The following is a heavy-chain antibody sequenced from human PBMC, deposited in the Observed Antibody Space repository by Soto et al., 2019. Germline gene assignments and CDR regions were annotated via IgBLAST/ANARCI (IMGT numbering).Heavy chain of an antibody. J-gene: IGHJ6*02. Sequence: LETLSLTCKVSGGSMRGYSWSWIRQTPGEGLEWIGYVSHSGRTDYSPSLKNRVTISLDMSKNHFALHVNSVDPADTAVYYCARVAMENYHDMWSGSTSSALDVWGQGTTVTVSS. CDR3: ARVAMENYHDMWSGSTSSALDV. V-gene: IGHV4-59*13. CDR1: GGSMRGYS. CDR2: VSHSGRT. D-gene: IGHD3-3*01.